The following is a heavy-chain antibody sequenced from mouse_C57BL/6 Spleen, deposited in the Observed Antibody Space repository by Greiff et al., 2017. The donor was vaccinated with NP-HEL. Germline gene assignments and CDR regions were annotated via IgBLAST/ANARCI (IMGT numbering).Heavy chain of an antibody. V-gene: IGHV5-2*01. D-gene: IGHD1-1*01. CDR3: ARGGPTVGFAY. J-gene: IGHJ3*01. CDR2: INSDGGST. Sequence: EVQLVESGGGLVQPGESLKLSCESNEYEFPSHDMSWVRKTPEKRLELVAAINSDGGSTYYPDTMERRFIISRDNTKKTLNLKMSRLRSEDTALYYCARGGPTVGFAYWGQGTLVTVSA. CDR1: EYEFPSHD.